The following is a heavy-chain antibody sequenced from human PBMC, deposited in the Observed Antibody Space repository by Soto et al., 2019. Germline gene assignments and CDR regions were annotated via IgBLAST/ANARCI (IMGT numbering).Heavy chain of an antibody. V-gene: IGHV5-51*01. D-gene: IGHD6-13*01. CDR1: GYSFTSYW. J-gene: IGHJ6*02. CDR3: ARTAAAGKYYYGVDV. Sequence: PGESLKISWKGSGYSFTSYWIVWVRQMPGKGLEWMGIIYPGDSDTRYSPSFQGQVTISADKSISTAYLQWSSLKASDTAMYYCARTAAAGKYYYGVDVWGQGTTVTVSS. CDR2: IYPGDSDT.